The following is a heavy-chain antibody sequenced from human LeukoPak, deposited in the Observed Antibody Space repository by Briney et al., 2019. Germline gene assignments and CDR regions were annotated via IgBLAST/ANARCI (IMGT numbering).Heavy chain of an antibody. CDR1: GYSVSSGYY. D-gene: IGHD3-22*01. J-gene: IGHJ4*02. CDR3: ARTAEYYYDSSGYFDY. Sequence: SETLSLTCAVSGYSVSSGYYWGWIRQPPGKGLEWIGSIYHSGSTYYNPSLKSRVTISVDTSKNQFSLKLSSVTAADTAVYYCARTAEYYYDSSGYFDYWGQGTLVTVSS. V-gene: IGHV4-38-2*01. CDR2: IYHSGST.